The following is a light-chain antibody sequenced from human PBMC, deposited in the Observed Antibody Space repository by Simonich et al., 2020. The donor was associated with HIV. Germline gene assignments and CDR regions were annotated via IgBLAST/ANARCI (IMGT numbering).Light chain of an antibody. Sequence: SYELTQPPSVSVSPGQTARITCSGDALPKKYAYWYQQKSGQAPVLVIYEDSTRPSGIPESFSGSSSGTMATLTISGAQVEDEADYYCYSTDSSGNHRVFGGGTKLTAL. V-gene: IGLV3-10*01. J-gene: IGLJ3*02. CDR2: EDS. CDR1: ALPKKY. CDR3: YSTDSSGNHRV.